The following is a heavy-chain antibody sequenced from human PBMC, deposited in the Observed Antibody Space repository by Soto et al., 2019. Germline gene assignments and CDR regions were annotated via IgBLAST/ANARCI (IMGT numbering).Heavy chain of an antibody. D-gene: IGHD3-3*01. CDR2: IYYSGST. CDR1: GGSISSSSYY. V-gene: IGHV4-39*02. J-gene: IGHJ4*02. Sequence: ASETLSLTCTVSGGSISSSSYYWGWIRQPPGKGLEWIGSIYYSGSTFYNPSLKSRVTISVDTSKNQFSLKLSSVTAADTAVYYCAREGGYDFWSGYHPVDYWGQGTLVTVSS. CDR3: AREGGYDFWSGYHPVDY.